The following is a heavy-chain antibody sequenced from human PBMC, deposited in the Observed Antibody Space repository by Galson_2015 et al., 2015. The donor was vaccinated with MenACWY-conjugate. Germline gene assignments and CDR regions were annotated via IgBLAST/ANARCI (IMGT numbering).Heavy chain of an antibody. Sequence: SLRLSCAASGFTFSSYAMHWVRQAPGKGLEYVSAISSNGGSTYYADSVKGRFTISRDNSKNTLYLQMSSLRAEDTAVYYCKGSVPDSRGSFDYWGQGTLVTVSS. CDR2: ISSNGGST. V-gene: IGHV3-64D*06. CDR3: KGSVPDSRGSFDY. CDR1: GFTFSSYA. J-gene: IGHJ4*02. D-gene: IGHD3-22*01.